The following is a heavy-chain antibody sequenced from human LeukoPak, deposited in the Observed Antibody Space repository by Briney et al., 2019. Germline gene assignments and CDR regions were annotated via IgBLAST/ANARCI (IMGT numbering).Heavy chain of an antibody. CDR1: GFTFSSYW. V-gene: IGHV3-7*03. Sequence: GGSLRLSCAASGFTFSSYWMSWVRQAPGKGLEWVANIKQDGSEKYYVDSVKGRFTISRDNAKNSLYLQMNSLRAEDTAVYYCASRDGSGSYCRYFDYWGQGTLVTVSS. CDR2: IKQDGSEK. D-gene: IGHD3-10*01. J-gene: IGHJ4*02. CDR3: ASRDGSGSYCRYFDY.